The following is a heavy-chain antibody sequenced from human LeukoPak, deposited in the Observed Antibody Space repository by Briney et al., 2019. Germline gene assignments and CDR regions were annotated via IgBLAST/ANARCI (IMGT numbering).Heavy chain of an antibody. CDR2: ISSRSSTI. J-gene: IGHJ4*02. V-gene: IGHV3-48*02. D-gene: IGHD2-15*01. CDR3: AKGCSGGSCFGDFDY. CDR1: GFTFSSYG. Sequence: GGSLRLSCVASGFTFSSYGMNWVRQAPGKGLEWISYISSRSSTIYYADSVKGRFTISRDNAKNSLYLQMNSLRDEDTAVYYCAKGCSGGSCFGDFDYWGQGTLGTVSS.